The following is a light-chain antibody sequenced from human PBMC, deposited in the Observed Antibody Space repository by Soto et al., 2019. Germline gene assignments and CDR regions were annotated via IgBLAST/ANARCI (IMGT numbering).Light chain of an antibody. CDR1: QSVSSSY. Sequence: EIVLTQSPGPLSLSPGERATLSCRASQSVSSSYLAWYQQKPGQAPRLLIYGASSRATGIPDRFSGSGSGTDFTLTISRLEPEDFAVYYCKKYGSSRPFGQGTKVEIK. J-gene: IGKJ1*01. CDR2: GAS. CDR3: KKYGSSRP. V-gene: IGKV3-20*01.